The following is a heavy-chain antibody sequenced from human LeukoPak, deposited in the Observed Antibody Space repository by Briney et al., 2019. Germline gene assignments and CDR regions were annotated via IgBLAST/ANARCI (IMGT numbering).Heavy chain of an antibody. CDR2: ISSSDNTI. CDR3: ATAGNYRFDC. J-gene: IGHJ4*02. V-gene: IGHV3-48*01. Sequence: GGSLRLSCAASGFAFSDYSMNWVRQAPGKGLEWVSYISSSDNTIHYADSVKGRFTISRDNAKNSLYLEMNSLRAEDTAVYYCATAGNYRFDCWGQGTLVTVSS. CDR1: GFAFSDYS. D-gene: IGHD1-7*01.